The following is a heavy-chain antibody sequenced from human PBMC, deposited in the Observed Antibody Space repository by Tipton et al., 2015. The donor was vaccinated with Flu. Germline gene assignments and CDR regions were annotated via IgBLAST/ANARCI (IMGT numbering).Heavy chain of an antibody. CDR2: INPGGGGT. D-gene: IGHD1-26*01. CDR1: GYTFTGYY. V-gene: IGHV1-2*02. Sequence: QVQLVQSGAEVKKPGASVRVSCKASGYTFTGYYVHWVRQAPGQGLEWMGWINPGGGGTDYAQKFQGRVTMTRDTSISTAYLELSGLRSDDTAVYHCARGFSGSHHTPLGYWGQGTLVTVSS. CDR3: ARGFSGSHHTPLGY. J-gene: IGHJ4*02.